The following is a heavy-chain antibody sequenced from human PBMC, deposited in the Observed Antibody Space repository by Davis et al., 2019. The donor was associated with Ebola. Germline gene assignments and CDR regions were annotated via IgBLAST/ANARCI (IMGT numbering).Heavy chain of an antibody. CDR2: ISSSSNYI. D-gene: IGHD2-21*02. Sequence: GESLRLSCAASGFTFSSNSMNWVRQAPGKGLEWVSFISSSSNYIYYADSVKGRFTVSRDNAKNSLYLQMNSLRAEDTAVYYCVRDPALVVTGGGWFFGLWGRGTLVTVSS. V-gene: IGHV3-21*01. CDR3: VRDPALVVTGGGWFFGL. CDR1: GFTFSSNS. J-gene: IGHJ2*01.